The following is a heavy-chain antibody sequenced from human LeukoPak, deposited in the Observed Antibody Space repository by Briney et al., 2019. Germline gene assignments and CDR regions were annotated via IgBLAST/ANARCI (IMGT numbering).Heavy chain of an antibody. CDR3: ARDISGSYHYFDY. V-gene: IGHV1-69*05. J-gene: IGHJ4*02. Sequence: SVKVSCKASGGTFSSYAISWVRQAPGQGLEWMGGIIPIFGTANSAQKFQGRVTITTDESTSTAYMELSSLRSEDTAVYYCARDISGSYHYFDYWGQGTLVTVSS. CDR2: IIPIFGTA. D-gene: IGHD1-26*01. CDR1: GGTFSSYA.